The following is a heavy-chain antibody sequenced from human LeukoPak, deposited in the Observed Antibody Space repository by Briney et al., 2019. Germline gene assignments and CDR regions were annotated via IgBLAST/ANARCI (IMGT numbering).Heavy chain of an antibody. Sequence: GGSLRLSCAASGFTFSSYGMHWVRQAPCKGLEWVAFIRYDGSNKYYADSVKGRFTISRDNSKNTLYLQMNSLRAEDTAVYYCAKGDQWELPFDYWGQGTLVTVSS. CDR3: AKGDQWELPFDY. D-gene: IGHD1-26*01. CDR2: IRYDGSNK. J-gene: IGHJ4*02. CDR1: GFTFSSYG. V-gene: IGHV3-30*02.